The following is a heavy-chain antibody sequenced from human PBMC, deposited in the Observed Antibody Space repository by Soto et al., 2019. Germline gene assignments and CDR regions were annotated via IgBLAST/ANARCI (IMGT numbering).Heavy chain of an antibody. J-gene: IGHJ6*02. CDR3: ARSQGSSTSLEIYYYYYYGMDV. CDR1: GGTFSSYA. CDR2: IIPISGTA. V-gene: IGHV1-69*01. D-gene: IGHD2-2*01. Sequence: QVQLVQSGAEVKKPGSSVKVSCKASGGTFSSYAISWVRQAPGQGLEWMGGIIPISGTANYAQKFQGRVTITANQYASTAYMELSSLRSEDTAVYYCARSQGSSTSLEIYYYYYYGMDVCGQGTTVTVSS.